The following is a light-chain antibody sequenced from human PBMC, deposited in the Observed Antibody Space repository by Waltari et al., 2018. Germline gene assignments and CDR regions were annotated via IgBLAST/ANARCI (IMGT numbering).Light chain of an antibody. CDR3: QQYHTDWT. V-gene: IGKV1-5*03. J-gene: IGKJ1*01. CDR1: QNIFSW. Sequence: DIQMTQSPSTLSASVGDRVPIICRASQNIFSWLAWYQQKPGKAPNLLIYKASSLESGVPSRFSGRGSGTEFTLTISSLQPDDFATYYCQQYHTDWTFGQGTKVEIK. CDR2: KAS.